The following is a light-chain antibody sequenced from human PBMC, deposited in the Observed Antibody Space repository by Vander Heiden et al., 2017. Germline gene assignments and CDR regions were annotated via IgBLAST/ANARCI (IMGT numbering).Light chain of an antibody. J-gene: IGKJ5*01. Sequence: IVLTPSPGTLALSPGERATLSCKASQSVSSSYLAWYQQKPGQAPRVLLYRASSRATGIPDRFSGSGSGTDFTLTISRLEPEDFAVYYCQQFVSSQITFGQGTRLEIK. V-gene: IGKV3-20*01. CDR2: RAS. CDR3: QQFVSSQIT. CDR1: QSVSSSY.